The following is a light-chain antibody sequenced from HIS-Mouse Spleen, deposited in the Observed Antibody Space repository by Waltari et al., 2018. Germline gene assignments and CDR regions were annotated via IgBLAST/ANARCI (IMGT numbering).Light chain of an antibody. CDR2: DAS. CDR1: QRVTSY. Sequence: EVVLTQSPATLSLSRGERATLSCRASQRVTSYLAWYQQKPGQAPRLLIYDASNRATGIPARFSGSGSGTDFTLTISSLEPEDFAVYYCQQRSNWRYTFGQGTKLEIK. CDR3: QQRSNWRYT. V-gene: IGKV3-11*01. J-gene: IGKJ2*01.